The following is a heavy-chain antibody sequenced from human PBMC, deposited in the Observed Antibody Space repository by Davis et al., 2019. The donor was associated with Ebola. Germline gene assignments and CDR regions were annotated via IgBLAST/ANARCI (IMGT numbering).Heavy chain of an antibody. J-gene: IGHJ6*02. Sequence: HTGGSLRLSCAASGFTFSSYWMHWVRQAPGKGLVWVSRINSDGSSTSYADSVKGRFTISRDNAKNTLYLQMNRLRAEDTAVYYCARVNSGSYHGYYYYYYGMDVWGQGTTVTVSS. CDR1: GFTFSSYW. CDR2: INSDGSST. V-gene: IGHV3-74*01. D-gene: IGHD1-26*01. CDR3: ARVNSGSYHGYYYYYYGMDV.